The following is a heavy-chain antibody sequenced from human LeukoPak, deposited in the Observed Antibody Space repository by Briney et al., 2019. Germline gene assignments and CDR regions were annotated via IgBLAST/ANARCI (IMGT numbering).Heavy chain of an antibody. D-gene: IGHD1-1*01. CDR3: AKDRVHRIGTLAYYFDY. V-gene: IGHV3-23*01. CDR2: SASGGST. Sequence: SASGGSTYYADSVKGRFTISRDNSKNTLYLQMNSLRAEDTAVYYCAKDRVHRIGTLAYYFDYWGQGTLVTVSS. J-gene: IGHJ4*02.